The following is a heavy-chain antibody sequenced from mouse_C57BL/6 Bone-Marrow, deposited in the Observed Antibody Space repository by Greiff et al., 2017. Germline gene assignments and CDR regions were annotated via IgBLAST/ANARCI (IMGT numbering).Heavy chain of an antibody. D-gene: IGHD2-5*01. Sequence: EVQVVESGGGLVKPGGSLKLSCAASGFTFSSYAMSWVRQTPEKRLEWVATISDGGSYTYYPDNVKGRFTISRDNAKNNLYLQMSHLKSEDTAMYYCARRNSNPAWFAYWGQGTLVTVSA. V-gene: IGHV5-4*01. CDR1: GFTFSSYA. CDR3: ARRNSNPAWFAY. CDR2: ISDGGSYT. J-gene: IGHJ3*01.